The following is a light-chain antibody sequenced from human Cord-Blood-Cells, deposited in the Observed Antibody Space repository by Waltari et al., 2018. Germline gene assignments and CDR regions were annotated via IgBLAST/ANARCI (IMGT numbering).Light chain of an antibody. CDR1: PLPKQY. CDR3: QSADSSGTYV. J-gene: IGLJ1*01. CDR2: KDS. V-gene: IGLV3-25*03. Sequence: SYNLTQPPAVSVSPGRTARITVSGSPLPKQYADWYQQKPGQAPVLVIYKDSERPSGIPGPFSGSSSGTTVTLTISGVQAEDEADYYCQSADSSGTYVFGTGTKVTVL.